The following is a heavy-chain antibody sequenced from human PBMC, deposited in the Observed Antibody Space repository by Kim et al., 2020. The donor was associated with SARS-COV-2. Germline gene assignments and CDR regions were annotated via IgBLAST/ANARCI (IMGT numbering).Heavy chain of an antibody. Sequence: GGSLRLSCAASGFTFSTHWMSWVRQVPGKGLEWVANIKEDGGEKSSVDSLKGRFMISRDNSKNSLYLQMNSLRAEDTAVYYCARVYGSGSWAMDVWGQGTTVTVSS. CDR2: IKEDGGEK. D-gene: IGHD3-10*01. J-gene: IGHJ6*02. CDR1: GFTFSTHW. V-gene: IGHV3-7*03. CDR3: ARVYGSGSWAMDV.